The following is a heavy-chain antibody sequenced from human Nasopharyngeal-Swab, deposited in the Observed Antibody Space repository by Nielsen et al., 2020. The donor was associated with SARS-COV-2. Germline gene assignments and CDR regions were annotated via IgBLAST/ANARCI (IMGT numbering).Heavy chain of an antibody. D-gene: IGHD2-21*01. Sequence: SQTLSLTCGVYGGSVSGSSWSWICQPPGRGLEWIGDLTHDGSTTYNASFRGRSAITSDRSSNQVSLRVNSMTAADSALYFCARGGLSYYYYPLDVWGQGTTVTVSS. CDR2: LTHDGST. J-gene: IGHJ6*02. CDR1: GGSVSGSS. V-gene: IGHV4-34*01. CDR3: ARGGLSYYYYPLDV.